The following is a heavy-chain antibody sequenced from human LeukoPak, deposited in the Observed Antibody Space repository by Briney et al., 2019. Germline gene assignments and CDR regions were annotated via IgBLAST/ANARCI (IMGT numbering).Heavy chain of an antibody. CDR1: GGTFSSYA. D-gene: IGHD3-22*01. CDR3: ARRGYYDSSGDY. Sequence: SVKVSCKASGGTFSSYAISWVRQAPGQGLEWMGRIIPILGIANYAQKFQGRVTITADKSTSTAYMELSSLRSEDTAVYYCARRGYYDSSGDYWGQGTLVTVSS. CDR2: IIPILGIA. J-gene: IGHJ4*02. V-gene: IGHV1-69*04.